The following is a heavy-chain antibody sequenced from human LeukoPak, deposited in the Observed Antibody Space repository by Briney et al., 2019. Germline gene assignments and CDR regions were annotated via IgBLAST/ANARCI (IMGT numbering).Heavy chain of an antibody. CDR1: GDSVPSNSAA. V-gene: IGHV6-1*01. CDR3: ARDPRYCSGGSCSLNWFDP. CDR2: TYYRSKWYN. J-gene: IGHJ5*02. Sequence: SQTLSLTCAISGDSVPSNSAAWNWIRQSPSRGLEWLGRTYYRSKWYNDYAVSVKSRITINPDTSKNQFSLQLNSVTPEDTAVYYCARDPRYCSGGSCSLNWFDPWGQGTLVTVSS. D-gene: IGHD2-15*01.